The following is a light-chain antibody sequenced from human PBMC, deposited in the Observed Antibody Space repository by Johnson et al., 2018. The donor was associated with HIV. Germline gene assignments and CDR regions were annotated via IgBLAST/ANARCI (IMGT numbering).Light chain of an antibody. J-gene: IGLJ1*01. CDR1: SSNIGNNY. V-gene: IGLV1-51*02. CDR3: GTWDSSLSAGRV. Sequence: HSVLTQPPSVSAAPGQKVTISCSGSSSNIGNNYVSWYQQLPVTAPKLLIYENNKRPSGIPDRFSGSKSGTSATLGITGLPTGDEGDYYGGTWDSSLSAGRVFGTGPKVTVL. CDR2: ENN.